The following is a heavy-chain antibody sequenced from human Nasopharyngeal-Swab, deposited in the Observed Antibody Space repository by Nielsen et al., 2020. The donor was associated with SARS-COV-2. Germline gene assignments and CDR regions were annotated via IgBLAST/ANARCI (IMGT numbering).Heavy chain of an antibody. CDR2: IVVGSGNT. J-gene: IGHJ4*02. Sequence: SVKVSCKASGFTFTSSAVRWVRQARGQRLEWIGWIVVGSGNTNYAQKFQERVTITRDMSTSTAYMELSSLRSEDTAVYYCAADRRYDFWSGYPAFDYWGQGTLVTVSS. CDR1: GFTFTSSA. V-gene: IGHV1-58*01. D-gene: IGHD3-3*01. CDR3: AADRRYDFWSGYPAFDY.